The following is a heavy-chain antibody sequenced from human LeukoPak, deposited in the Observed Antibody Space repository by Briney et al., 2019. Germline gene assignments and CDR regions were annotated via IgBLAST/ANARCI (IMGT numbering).Heavy chain of an antibody. CDR2: ITASGTAM. Sequence: PGGSLRLSCAASGFTFSSYSMNWVRQAPGKGLEWVSHITASGTAMFYADSVKGRFTISRDNAKNSLYLQMNSLRDEDTAVYYCARDRYGTIDYWGQGTLVTVSS. CDR1: GFTFSSYS. J-gene: IGHJ4*02. V-gene: IGHV3-48*02. D-gene: IGHD1-7*01. CDR3: ARDRYGTIDY.